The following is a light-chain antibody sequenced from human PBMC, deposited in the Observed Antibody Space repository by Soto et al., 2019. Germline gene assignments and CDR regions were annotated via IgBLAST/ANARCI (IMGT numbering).Light chain of an antibody. Sequence: QSVLTQSPSASASLGASVKLTCTLSSGHSNYAIAWHQQQPGKGPRYLMKLNSDGSHNKGDGIPDRFSGSSSGAERYLTISSLQSEDEADYYCQTWGTGTVLFGGGTQLTVL. CDR1: SGHSNYA. V-gene: IGLV4-69*02. J-gene: IGLJ2*01. CDR3: QTWGTGTVL. CDR2: LNSDGSH.